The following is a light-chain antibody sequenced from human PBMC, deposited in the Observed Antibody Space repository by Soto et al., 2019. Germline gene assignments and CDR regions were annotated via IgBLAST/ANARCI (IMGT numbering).Light chain of an antibody. J-gene: IGKJ1*01. Sequence: EIVLTQSPATLSLSPGERATLSCRASQTVNNYLAWYQQKPGQVPRLLIYDASNRATGIPAKFSGSGSGTNFTLTISSLEPEDFAVYYCQQRSNWPRTFGQGTKVDIK. CDR2: DAS. CDR1: QTVNNY. CDR3: QQRSNWPRT. V-gene: IGKV3-11*01.